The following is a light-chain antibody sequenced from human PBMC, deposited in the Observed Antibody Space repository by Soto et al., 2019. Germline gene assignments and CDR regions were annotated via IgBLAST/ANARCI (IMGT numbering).Light chain of an antibody. J-gene: IGKJ2*01. CDR3: HQYNYYSYT. CDR2: DAS. CDR1: QSISSW. V-gene: IGKV1-5*01. Sequence: DIQMTQSPSTLSASVGDRVTITCRASQSISSWLAWYQQKPGKAPKLLNYDASSLESGVPSRFSGSGSGTDFTLTISSLPPADLAAYSCHQYNYYSYTFGQGTKLEI.